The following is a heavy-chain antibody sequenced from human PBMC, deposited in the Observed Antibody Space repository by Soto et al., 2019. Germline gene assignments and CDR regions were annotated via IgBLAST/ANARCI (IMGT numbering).Heavy chain of an antibody. CDR2: IYYSGTT. J-gene: IGHJ4*02. V-gene: IGHV4-39*01. CDR3: ATPGTTPIARPYFFDY. Sequence: PSETLSLTCTVSGGSISRNTYYWGWIRQSPGKGLEWLGSIYYSGTTYYNPSLESRVTISLDTSKNQFSLKLDSVTAADTAVYYCATPGTTPIARPYFFDYWGQGTLVTVSS. D-gene: IGHD2-21*01. CDR1: GGSISRNTYY.